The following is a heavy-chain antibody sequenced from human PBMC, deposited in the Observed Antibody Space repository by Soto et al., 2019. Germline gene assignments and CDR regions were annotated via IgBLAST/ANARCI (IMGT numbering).Heavy chain of an antibody. CDR2: ISKSDYT. D-gene: IGHD2-2*01. V-gene: IGHV3-21*01. CDR3: AREDSIIIPALSDF. CDR1: GFAFNNYG. Sequence: LRLSCTVSGFAFNNYGINWVRQAPGKGLEWVSSISKSDYTYYSDSVKGRFAISRDNAKSSVSLQMNTLRVEDTAVYYCAREDSIIIPALSDFWGQGTLVTVSS. J-gene: IGHJ1*01.